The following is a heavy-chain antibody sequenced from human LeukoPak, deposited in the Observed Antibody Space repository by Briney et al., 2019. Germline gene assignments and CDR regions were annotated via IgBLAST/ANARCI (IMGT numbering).Heavy chain of an antibody. CDR2: IYYSGST. D-gene: IGHD3-3*01. CDR1: GGSISSGGYY. CDR3: ARAPRITIFGVVIIQNWFDP. J-gene: IGHJ5*02. V-gene: IGHV4-31*03. Sequence: SETLSLTCTVSGGSISSGGYYWSWIRQHPGKGLEWIGYIYYSGSTYYNPSLKSRITISVDTSKNQFSLKLSSVTAADTAVYCCARAPRITIFGVVIIQNWFDPWGQGTLVTVSS.